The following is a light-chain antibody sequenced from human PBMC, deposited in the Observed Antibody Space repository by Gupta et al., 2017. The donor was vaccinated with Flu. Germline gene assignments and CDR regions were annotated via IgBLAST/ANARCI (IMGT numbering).Light chain of an antibody. CDR1: NIGSKS. CDR3: QVWDGGRDDSGL. CDR2: DDS. V-gene: IGLV3-21*02. Sequence: SYELTQPPSVSVAPGQTARMTCGGNNIGSKSVHLYQQKPGQAPVVVVYDDSDRPSGIPERFSGSHSGNTATLTINRVDAGDEADYYCQVWDGGRDDSGLFGGGTKLTVL. J-gene: IGLJ2*01.